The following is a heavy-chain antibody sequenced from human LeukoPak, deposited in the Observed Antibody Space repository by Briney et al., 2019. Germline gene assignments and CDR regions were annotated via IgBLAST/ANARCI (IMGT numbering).Heavy chain of an antibody. CDR2: IIPIFGTA. J-gene: IGHJ6*02. D-gene: IGHD6-19*01. Sequence: SVEVSCKASGGTFSSYAISWVRQAPGQGLEWMGGIIPIFGTANYAQKFQGRVTITADESTSTAYMELSSLRSEDTAVYYCARDLAGVAVAGTRAPYYYYGMDVWGQGTTVTVSS. V-gene: IGHV1-69*13. CDR3: ARDLAGVAVAGTRAPYYYYGMDV. CDR1: GGTFSSYA.